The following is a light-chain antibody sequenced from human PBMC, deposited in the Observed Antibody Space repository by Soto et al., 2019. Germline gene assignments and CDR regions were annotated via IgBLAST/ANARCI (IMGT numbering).Light chain of an antibody. V-gene: IGKV1-39*01. J-gene: IGKJ1*01. CDR3: KQSYSTPQT. CDR2: AAY. Sequence: DIQMTQSPSSLSASVGDRVTITCRASQGIRSELGWYQQKPGKAPKLLIYAAYNLQSGVQSRFSGSESGADFTLTISSLQPEDFATYYCKQSYSTPQTFGQGTKVDIK. CDR1: QGIRSE.